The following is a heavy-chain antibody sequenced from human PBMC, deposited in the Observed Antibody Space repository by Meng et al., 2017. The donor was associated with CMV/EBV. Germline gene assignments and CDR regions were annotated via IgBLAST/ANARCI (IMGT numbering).Heavy chain of an antibody. D-gene: IGHD6-25*01. V-gene: IGHV4-34*01. CDR1: GRSFRGYH. Sequence: RRQRWGAGLVKPSETLSLPCAVYGRSFRGYHWSWILHTPVKGLEWIGEINHSGSTNNNPSLKSRVTISVDTSKNQFSLKLSSVTAADTAVYYCARGVGGLFDPWGQGTLVTVSS. J-gene: IGHJ5*02. CDR2: INHSGST. CDR3: ARGVGGLFDP.